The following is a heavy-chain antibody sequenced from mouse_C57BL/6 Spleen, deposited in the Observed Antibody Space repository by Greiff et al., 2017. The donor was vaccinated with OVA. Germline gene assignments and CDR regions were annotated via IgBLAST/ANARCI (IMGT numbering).Heavy chain of an antibody. V-gene: IGHV5-16*01. Sequence: EVQLVESEGGLVQPGSSMKLSCTASGFTFSDYYMAWVRQVPEKGLEWVANINYDGSSTYYLDSLKSRFIISRDNAKNILYLQMSSLKSEDTATYYCARYSNAYAMDYWGQGTSVTVSS. D-gene: IGHD2-5*01. CDR3: ARYSNAYAMDY. CDR1: GFTFSDYY. CDR2: INYDGSST. J-gene: IGHJ4*01.